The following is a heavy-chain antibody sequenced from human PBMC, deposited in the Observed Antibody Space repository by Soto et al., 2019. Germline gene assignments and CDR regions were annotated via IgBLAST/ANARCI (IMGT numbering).Heavy chain of an antibody. D-gene: IGHD1-26*01. CDR1: GFTFDDYA. V-gene: IGHV3-9*01. J-gene: IGHJ4*02. Sequence: PGGSLRLSCAASGFTFDDYAMHWVRQAPGKGLEWVSGISWNSGSIGYADSVKGRFTISRDNAKNSLYLQMNSLRAEDTALYYCAKTPNSGSYYYFDYWGQGTLVTVSS. CDR3: AKTPNSGSYYYFDY. CDR2: ISWNSGSI.